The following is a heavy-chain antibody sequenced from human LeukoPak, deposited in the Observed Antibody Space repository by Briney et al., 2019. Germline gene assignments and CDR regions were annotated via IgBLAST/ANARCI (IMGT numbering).Heavy chain of an antibody. CDR2: INHSGST. CDR3: ARGSNYDFYYYYYMDV. V-gene: IGHV4-34*01. CDR1: GGSISSYY. J-gene: IGHJ6*03. Sequence: SETLSLTCTVSGGSISSYYWSWIRQPPGKGLEWIGEINHSGSTNYNPSLKSRVTISVDTSKNQFSLKLSSVTAADTAVYYCARGSNYDFYYYYYMDVWGKGTTVTVSS. D-gene: IGHD4-11*01.